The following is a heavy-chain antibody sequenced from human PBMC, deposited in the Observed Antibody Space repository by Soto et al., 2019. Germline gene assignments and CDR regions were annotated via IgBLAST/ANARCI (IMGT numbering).Heavy chain of an antibody. Sequence: SETLSLTCTVSGGSMRNYFWTWIRQPPGKGLEWIGYIHYSGTTSFFPSYNPSLRSRVTISEDTSKNQFSLKLLSVTTADTAVYFCAAGEASSRNLAPYFLDFWGQGILVTVSS. J-gene: IGHJ4*02. D-gene: IGHD6-13*01. V-gene: IGHV4-59*01. CDR3: AAGEASSRNLAPYFLDF. CDR1: GGSMRNYF. CDR2: IHYSGTT.